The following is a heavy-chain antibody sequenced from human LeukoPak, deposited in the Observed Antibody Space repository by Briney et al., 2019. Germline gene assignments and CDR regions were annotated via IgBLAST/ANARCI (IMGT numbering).Heavy chain of an antibody. CDR1: GFTFDDYA. CDR3: AKGRGSSGWYLLDY. Sequence: PGGALRLSCAASGFTFDDYAMHWVRQAPGKGVEGVSGISWNSGSVAYAASVKGRFTISIDNAKNSLYLQMNSLTAEHTALYYCAKGRGSSGWYLLDYWGQGTLVTVSS. CDR2: ISWNSGSV. J-gene: IGHJ4*02. D-gene: IGHD6-19*01. V-gene: IGHV3-9*01.